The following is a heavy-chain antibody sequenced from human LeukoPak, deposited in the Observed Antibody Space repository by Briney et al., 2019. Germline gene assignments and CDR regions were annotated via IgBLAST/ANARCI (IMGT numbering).Heavy chain of an antibody. V-gene: IGHV3-7*01. CDR1: GFTFGSYW. D-gene: IGHD6-6*01. J-gene: IGHJ4*02. CDR3: ARDRLGYYSSSGC. Sequence: PGGSLRLSCAASGFTFGSYWMTWVRQAPGKGLEWVANIKQDGSEKYYVDSVKGRFTISRDNAKNSLYLQMNSLRAEDTAVYYCARDRLGYYSSSGCWGQGTLVTVSS. CDR2: IKQDGSEK.